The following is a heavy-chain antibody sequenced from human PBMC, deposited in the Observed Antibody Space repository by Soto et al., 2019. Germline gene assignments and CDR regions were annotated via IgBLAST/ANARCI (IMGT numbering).Heavy chain of an antibody. CDR2: MNPNSGNT. D-gene: IGHD6-19*01. CDR3: ARERAVAGFDY. J-gene: IGHJ4*02. Sequence: QVQLVQSGAEVKKPGASVKVSCKASGYTFTSYDINWVRQATGQGLEWMGWMNPNSGNTGYAQKCQGRVTRTRNTSRSTAYMELSSLRFEDRAVDYWARERAVAGFDYWGQGTLVTVSS. V-gene: IGHV1-8*01. CDR1: GYTFTSYD.